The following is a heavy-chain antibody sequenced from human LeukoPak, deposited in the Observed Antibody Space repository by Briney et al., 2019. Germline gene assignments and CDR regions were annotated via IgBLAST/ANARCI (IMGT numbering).Heavy chain of an antibody. Sequence: ASVKVSCKASGYTFTSYGISWVRQAPGQGLEWMGWISAYNGNTNYAQKLQGRVTMTTDTSTSTAYMELRSLRSEDTAVYYCARETTTRGAFDIWGQGTMVTVSS. CDR1: GYTFTSYG. V-gene: IGHV1-18*01. CDR3: ARETTTRGAFDI. CDR2: ISAYNGNT. J-gene: IGHJ3*02. D-gene: IGHD1-14*01.